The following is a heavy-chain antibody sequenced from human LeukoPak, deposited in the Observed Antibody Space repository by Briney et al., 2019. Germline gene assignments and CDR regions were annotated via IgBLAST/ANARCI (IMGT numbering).Heavy chain of an antibody. CDR2: INPNSGGT. J-gene: IGHJ3*02. D-gene: IGHD6-6*01. V-gene: IGHV1-2*02. CDR3: ARDQEYSSSSRSAFDI. CDR1: GYTFTGYY. Sequence: ASVKVSCKASGYTFTGYYMHWVRQAPGQGLEWMGWINPNSGGTNYAQKFQGRVTMTRDTSISTAYMELSRLRSEDTAVYYCARDQEYSSSSRSAFDIWGQGTMVTVSS.